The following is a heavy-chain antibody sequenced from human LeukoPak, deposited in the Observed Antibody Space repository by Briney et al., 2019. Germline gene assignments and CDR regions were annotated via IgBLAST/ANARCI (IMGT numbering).Heavy chain of an antibody. J-gene: IGHJ6*02. CDR3: ARNNGMDV. V-gene: IGHV3-7*03. Sequence: GGSLRLSCAASGFALSSHWMTWVRQVPGRGPEWVANVNRDGSETYYLNSVKGRFTISKDNAKNSLYLQMNSLRAEDTALYHCARNNGMDVWGQGTTVIVSS. CDR2: VNRDGSET. CDR1: GFALSSHW.